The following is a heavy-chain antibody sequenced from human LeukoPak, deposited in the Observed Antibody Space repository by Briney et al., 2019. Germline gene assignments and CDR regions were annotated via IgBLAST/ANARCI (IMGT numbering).Heavy chain of an antibody. D-gene: IGHD6-25*01. CDR3: ARLLPLDSSGCDY. CDR2: IYHSGST. V-gene: IGHV4-38-2*01. J-gene: IGHJ4*02. Sequence: SETLSLTCAVSGYSISSGYYWGWIRQPPGKGLEWIGSIYHSGSTYYNPSLKSRVTISVDTSKNQFSLKLSSVTAADTAVYYCARLLPLDSSGCDYWGQGTLVTVSS. CDR1: GYSISSGYY.